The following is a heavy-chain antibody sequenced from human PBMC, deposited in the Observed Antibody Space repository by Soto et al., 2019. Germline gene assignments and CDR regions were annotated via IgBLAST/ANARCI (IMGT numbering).Heavy chain of an antibody. J-gene: IGHJ6*02. CDR1: GFTFSSYS. CDR3: ARDRHCSSTSCYGGYYYYGMDV. CDR2: ISSSSSTI. Sequence: PGGALRLSCAASGFTFSSYSMNWVRQAPGKGLERVSYISSSSSTIYYADSVKGRFTISRDNAKNSLYLQMNSLRDEDTAVYYCARDRHCSSTSCYGGYYYYGMDVWGQGTTVTVSS. V-gene: IGHV3-48*02. D-gene: IGHD2-2*01.